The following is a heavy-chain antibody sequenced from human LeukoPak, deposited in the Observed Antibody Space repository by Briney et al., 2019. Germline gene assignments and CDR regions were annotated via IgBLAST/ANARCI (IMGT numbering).Heavy chain of an antibody. CDR3: ARGTTPHYYDSSGYDY. V-gene: IGHV1-8*01. CDR2: MNPNSGNT. J-gene: IGHJ4*02. Sequence: ASVKVSCKASGYTFTSYDINWVRQATGQGLEWMGWMNPNSGNTGYAQKFQGRVTMTRNTSISIAYMELSSLRSEDTAVYYCARGTTPHYYDSSGYDYWGQGTLVTVSS. CDR1: GYTFTSYD. D-gene: IGHD3-22*01.